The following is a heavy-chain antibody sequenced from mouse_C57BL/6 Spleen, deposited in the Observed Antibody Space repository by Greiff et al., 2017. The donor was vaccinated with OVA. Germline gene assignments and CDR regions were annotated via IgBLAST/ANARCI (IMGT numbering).Heavy chain of an antibody. Sequence: VQLQQPGAELVMPGASVKLSCKASGYTFTSYWMHWVKQRPGQGLEWIGEIDPSDSYTNYNQKFKGKSTLTVDKSSSTAYMQLSSLTSEDSAVYYCARIWTGTWKSFDYWGQGTTLTVSS. V-gene: IGHV1-69*01. CDR2: IDPSDSYT. J-gene: IGHJ2*01. D-gene: IGHD4-1*01. CDR3: ARIWTGTWKSFDY. CDR1: GYTFTSYW.